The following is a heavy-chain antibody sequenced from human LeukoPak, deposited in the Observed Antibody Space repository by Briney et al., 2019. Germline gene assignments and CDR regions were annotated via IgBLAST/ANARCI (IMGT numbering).Heavy chain of an antibody. CDR3: ARETYYDFWSGYSDRPNDAFDI. Sequence: SVKVSCKASGGTFSSSTISWVRQAPGQGLEWMGRIIPILGIANYAQKFQGRVTITADKSTSTAYMELSSLRSEDTAVYYCARETYYDFWSGYSDRPNDAFDIWGQGTMVTVSS. V-gene: IGHV1-69*04. CDR2: IIPILGIA. J-gene: IGHJ3*02. CDR1: GGTFSSST. D-gene: IGHD3-3*01.